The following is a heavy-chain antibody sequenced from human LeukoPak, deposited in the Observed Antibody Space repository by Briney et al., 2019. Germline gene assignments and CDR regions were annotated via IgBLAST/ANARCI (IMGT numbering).Heavy chain of an antibody. D-gene: IGHD6-6*01. Sequence: GGSLRLSCAASGFTFGSYSMNWVRQAPGKGLEWVSSISSSSSYIYYADSVKGRFTISRDNAKNSLYLQMNSLRTEDTAVYYCARDRSSSGWFDPWGQGTLVTVSS. CDR3: ARDRSSSGWFDP. V-gene: IGHV3-21*01. CDR1: GFTFGSYS. J-gene: IGHJ5*02. CDR2: ISSSSSYI.